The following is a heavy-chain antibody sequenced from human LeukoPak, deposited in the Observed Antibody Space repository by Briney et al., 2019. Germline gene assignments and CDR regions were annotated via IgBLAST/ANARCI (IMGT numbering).Heavy chain of an antibody. V-gene: IGHV4-59*08. Sequence: PSETLSLTCTVSGGSITGYYWSWIRQPPGKGLEWIGYIYYSGNTNYIPSLKSRVTISVDTSKNQFSLKLTFVTAADTAVYYCARRLDAGWFDPWGQGALVTVSS. D-gene: IGHD3/OR15-3a*01. CDR1: GGSITGYY. J-gene: IGHJ5*02. CDR2: IYYSGNT. CDR3: ARRLDAGWFDP.